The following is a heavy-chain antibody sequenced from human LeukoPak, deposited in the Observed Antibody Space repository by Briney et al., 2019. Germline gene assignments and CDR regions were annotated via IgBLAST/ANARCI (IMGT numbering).Heavy chain of an antibody. CDR2: ISSSGGTI. D-gene: IGHD1-26*01. CDR3: ARSGGMGYYYYMDV. Sequence: GRSLRLSCAASGFTFSDYYMSWIRQAPGKGLEWVSYISSSGGTIYYADSVKGRFTISRDNAKNSLYLQMNSLRAEDTAFYYCARSGGMGYYYYMDVWGKGTTVTISS. J-gene: IGHJ6*03. CDR1: GFTFSDYY. V-gene: IGHV3-11*01.